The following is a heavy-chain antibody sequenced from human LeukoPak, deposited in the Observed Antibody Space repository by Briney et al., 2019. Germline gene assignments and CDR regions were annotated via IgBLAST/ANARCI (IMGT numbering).Heavy chain of an antibody. J-gene: IGHJ6*02. Sequence: GGSLRLSCVASGFTFSNAWMSWIRQAPGKGLEWVSYISSSSSYTNYADSVKGRFTISRDNAKNSLYLQMNSLRAEDTAVYYCARAEVAVAGYNYYYYGMDVWGQGTTVTVSS. CDR2: ISSSSSYT. D-gene: IGHD6-19*01. CDR1: GFTFSNAW. CDR3: ARAEVAVAGYNYYYYGMDV. V-gene: IGHV3-11*06.